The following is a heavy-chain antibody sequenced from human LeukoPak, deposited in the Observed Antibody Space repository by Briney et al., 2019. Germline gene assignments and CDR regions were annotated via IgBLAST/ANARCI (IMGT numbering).Heavy chain of an antibody. CDR2: FDPEDGET. Sequence: APVKVSCKVSGYTLTELSMHWVRQAPGKGLEWMGGFDPEDGETIYAQKFQGRVTMTEDTSTDTAYMELSSLRSEDTAVYYCATVGIAAADTFDYWGQGTLVTVSS. CDR1: GYTLTELS. V-gene: IGHV1-24*01. D-gene: IGHD6-13*01. J-gene: IGHJ4*02. CDR3: ATVGIAAADTFDY.